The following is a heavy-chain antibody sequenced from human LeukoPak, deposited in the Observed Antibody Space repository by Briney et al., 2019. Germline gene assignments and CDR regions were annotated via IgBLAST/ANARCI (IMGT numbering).Heavy chain of an antibody. D-gene: IGHD5-12*01. CDR2: ISGSGGST. CDR3: AVGYSGYDLSDFDY. Sequence: PGGSLRLSCAASGFTFSSYAMSWVRQAPGKGLEWVSAISGSGGSTYYADSVKGRFTISRDNAKNSLYLQMNSLRAEDTAVYYRAVGYSGYDLSDFDYWGQGTLVTVSS. V-gene: IGHV3-23*01. CDR1: GFTFSSYA. J-gene: IGHJ4*02.